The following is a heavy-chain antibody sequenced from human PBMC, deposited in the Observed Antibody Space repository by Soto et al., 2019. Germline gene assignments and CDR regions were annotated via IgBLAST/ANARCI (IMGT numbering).Heavy chain of an antibody. Sequence: SQTLSLTCVISGDSVSSNGACWNWIRQSPSRGLQWLGRIYYRSKWFHDYAASVESRMAINPDTSRSQFSLRLNYVTPEDTAVYYCARVHCSAGTCLDGLDFWGQGTTVTVSS. CDR3: ARVHCSAGTCLDGLDF. V-gene: IGHV6-1*01. J-gene: IGHJ6*02. CDR2: IYYRSKWFH. D-gene: IGHD2-15*01. CDR1: GDSVSSNGAC.